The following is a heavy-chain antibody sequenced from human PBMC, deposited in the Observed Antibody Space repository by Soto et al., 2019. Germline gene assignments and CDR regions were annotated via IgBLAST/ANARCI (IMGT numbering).Heavy chain of an antibody. CDR2: ISSSSSTI. V-gene: IGHV3-48*02. J-gene: IGHJ6*02. Sequence: EVQLVESGGGLVQPGGSLRLSCAASGFTFSSYSMNWVRQAPGKGLEWVSYISSSSSTIYYADSVKGRFTISRDNAKNSLYLEKNSPRDEDTAVYYCARRGRYGDLGAGGPLYYYYGMDVWGQGTTVTVSS. CDR3: ARRGRYGDLGAGGPLYYYYGMDV. D-gene: IGHD4-17*01. CDR1: GFTFSSYS.